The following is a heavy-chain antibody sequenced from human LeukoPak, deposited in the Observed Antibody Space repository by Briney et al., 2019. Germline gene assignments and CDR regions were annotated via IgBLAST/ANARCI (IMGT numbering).Heavy chain of an antibody. CDR2: IDNDGTDT. CDR1: GFSLSRYW. Sequence: GGSLRLSCAASGFSLSRYWMHWVRQAPGTGLVWVSYIDNDGTDTNYADSVRGRFTVSRVNAKNTLYLQMNGLRAEDTAVYYCTRGGFDHNMDVWGKGTTVT. D-gene: IGHD3-9*01. V-gene: IGHV3-74*01. J-gene: IGHJ6*03. CDR3: TRGGFDHNMDV.